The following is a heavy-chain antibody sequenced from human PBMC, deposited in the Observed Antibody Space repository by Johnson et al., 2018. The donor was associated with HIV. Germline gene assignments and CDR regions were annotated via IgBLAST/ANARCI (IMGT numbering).Heavy chain of an antibody. CDR3: AKKLGFLTVPWAFDI. CDR1: GFTLSSYG. CDR2: IRNDGSKN. J-gene: IGHJ3*02. D-gene: IGHD2-2*01. Sequence: QVQLVESGGGVAQPGGSLRLSCVAPGFTLSSYGMHWVRQAPGKGLEWAAFIRNDGSKNYYEDSVKGRFTISSDTAKNTRHLQMNSLRAEDTAVYYCAKKLGFLTVPWAFDIWGQGTMVTVSS. V-gene: IGHV3-30*02.